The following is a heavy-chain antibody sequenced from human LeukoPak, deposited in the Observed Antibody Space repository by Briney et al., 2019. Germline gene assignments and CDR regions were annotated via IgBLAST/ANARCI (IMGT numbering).Heavy chain of an antibody. V-gene: IGHV4-61*02. CDR3: ASQAPYCSSTSCYPGWFDP. Sequence: PSQTLSLTCSVAGGSISTDSDYWTWIRQPAGTGLEWIGRIYTGGRTDYNPSLQSRVTISLHTSQNQFSLTLDSVTAADTAVYYCASQAPYCSSTSCYPGWFDPWGQGTLVTVSS. J-gene: IGHJ5*02. D-gene: IGHD2-2*01. CDR1: GGSISTDSDY. CDR2: IYTGGRT.